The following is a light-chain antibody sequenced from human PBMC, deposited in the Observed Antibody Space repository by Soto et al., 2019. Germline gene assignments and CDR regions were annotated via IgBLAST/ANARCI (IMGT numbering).Light chain of an antibody. CDR2: GAS. V-gene: IGKV3-15*01. CDR3: QQYNNWRGT. J-gene: IGKJ1*01. Sequence: EIVMTQSPATLSVSPGERATLSCRASQSVSSNLAWYQQKPGQAPRLLIYGASTRATGIPARFSGSRSGTECTLTISSLQSEDFAVYFCQQYNNWRGTFGQGTKVEIK. CDR1: QSVSSN.